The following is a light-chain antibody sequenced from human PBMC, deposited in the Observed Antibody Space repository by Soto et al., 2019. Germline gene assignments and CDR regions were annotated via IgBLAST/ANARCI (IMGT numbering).Light chain of an antibody. CDR1: SSDVGAYNY. CDR3: SSYTSSNTVI. J-gene: IGLJ2*01. CDR2: DVS. V-gene: IGLV2-14*03. Sequence: QSALTQPASVSGSPGQSITISCTGTSSDVGAYNYVSWYQQHPGKAPKLIIYDVSNRPSGVSNRFSGSKSGNMASLIISGLQAEDEANYYCSSYTSSNTVIFGGGTKLTVL.